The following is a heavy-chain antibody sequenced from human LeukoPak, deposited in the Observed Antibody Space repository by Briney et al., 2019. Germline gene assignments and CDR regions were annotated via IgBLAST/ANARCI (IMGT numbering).Heavy chain of an antibody. CDR2: FYSSGST. Sequence: SVTLSLTCSVSVDSISIYYGMWIRQPPGKGLEWIGYFYSSGSTNYNPSRRNRGTIALDTSKRQFSLKLSSVTAADTALYYCARIPLGYSGAYYFDSWGQGTLVTVSS. J-gene: IGHJ4*02. D-gene: IGHD5-12*01. CDR3: ARIPLGYSGAYYFDS. V-gene: IGHV4-4*09. CDR1: VDSISIYY.